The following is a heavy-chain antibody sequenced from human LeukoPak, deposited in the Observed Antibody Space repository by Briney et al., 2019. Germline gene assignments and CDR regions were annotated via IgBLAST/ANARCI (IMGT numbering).Heavy chain of an antibody. Sequence: SETLSLTCAVYGGSISCYYWSWIRQPPGKGLEWIGEINHSGSTNYNPSLKSRVTISVDTSKNQFSLKLSSVTAADTAVYYCARGVRGYGLIDYWGQGTLVTVSS. V-gene: IGHV4-34*01. J-gene: IGHJ4*02. CDR3: ARGVRGYGLIDY. CDR2: INHSGST. D-gene: IGHD5-12*01. CDR1: GGSISCYY.